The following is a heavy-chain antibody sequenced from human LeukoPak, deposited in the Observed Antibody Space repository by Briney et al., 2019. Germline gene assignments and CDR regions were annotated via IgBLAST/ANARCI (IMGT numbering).Heavy chain of an antibody. J-gene: IGHJ6*03. CDR3: ARGDAAAPTRRYYYYMDV. V-gene: IGHV1-8*03. CDR1: GYTFTGYY. Sequence: ASVKVSCKASGYTFTGYYMHWVRQAPGQGLEWMGWMNPNSGNTGYAQKFQGRVTITRNTSISTAYMELSSLRSEDTAVYYCARGDAAAPTRRYYYYMDVWGKGTTVTVSS. CDR2: MNPNSGNT. D-gene: IGHD6-13*01.